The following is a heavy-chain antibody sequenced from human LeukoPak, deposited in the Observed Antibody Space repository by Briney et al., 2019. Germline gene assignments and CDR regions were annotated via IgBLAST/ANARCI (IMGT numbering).Heavy chain of an antibody. V-gene: IGHV1-2*02. CDR2: INPNSGGT. CDR3: ARGLRSDFWSAVGYAFDI. J-gene: IGHJ3*02. D-gene: IGHD3-3*01. CDR1: GYTFTGYY. Sequence: AASVKVSCKASGYTFTGYYMHWVRQAPGQGLEWMGWINPNSGGTNYAQKFQGRVTMTRDTSISTAYMELSRLRSDDTAVYYCARGLRSDFWSAVGYAFDIWGQGTMVTVSS.